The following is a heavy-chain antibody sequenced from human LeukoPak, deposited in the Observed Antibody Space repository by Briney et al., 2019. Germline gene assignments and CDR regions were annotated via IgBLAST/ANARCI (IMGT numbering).Heavy chain of an antibody. D-gene: IGHD3-9*01. CDR2: IYHSGST. CDR1: GGSISSGGYS. V-gene: IGHV4-30-2*01. J-gene: IGHJ3*02. CDR3: ARADYDILTGYPGAFDI. Sequence: PSETLSLTCAVSGGSISSGGYSWSWIRQPPGKGLEWIGYIYHSGSTYYNPSLKSRVTISVDRSKNQFFLKLSSVTAADTAVYYCARADYDILTGYPGAFDIWGQGTTVTVSS.